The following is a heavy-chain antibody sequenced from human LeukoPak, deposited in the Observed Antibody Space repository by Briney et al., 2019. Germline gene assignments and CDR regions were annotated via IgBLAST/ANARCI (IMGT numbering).Heavy chain of an antibody. J-gene: IGHJ4*02. CDR3: ARAIVVTAAPDY. Sequence: PSQTLSLTCTVSGDSINSSAYYWTWIRQHPGTGLEWLGYIFYTETTYSNPSLKSRVAISADTSRNQFSLNLTSVTAADTAVYYCARAIVVTAAPDYWGQGTLVTVSS. V-gene: IGHV4-31*03. CDR2: IFYTETT. D-gene: IGHD2-21*02. CDR1: GDSINSSAYY.